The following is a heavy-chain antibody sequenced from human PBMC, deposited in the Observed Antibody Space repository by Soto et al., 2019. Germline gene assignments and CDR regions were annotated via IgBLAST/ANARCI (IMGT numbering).Heavy chain of an antibody. CDR1: GFTFSSYW. V-gene: IGHV3-74*01. D-gene: IGHD1-20*01. CDR2: INSDGSST. CDR3: AAITEYYYYYMDV. Sequence: GGSLRISCAACGFTFSSYWMHWVRQAPGKGLVWVSRINSDGSSTSYADSVKGRFTISRDNAKNTLYLQMNSLRAEDTAVYYCAAITEYYYYYMDVWGKGTTVTVSS. J-gene: IGHJ6*03.